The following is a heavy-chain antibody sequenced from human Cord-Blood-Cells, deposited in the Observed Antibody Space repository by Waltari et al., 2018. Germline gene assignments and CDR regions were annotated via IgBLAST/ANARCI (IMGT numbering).Heavy chain of an antibody. CDR1: GGSISIGGYS. J-gene: IGHJ6*03. CDR3: ARVSYCSSTSCSAQYYYYYYYMDV. CDR2: IYYSGST. Sequence: QVQLQESGPGLVKPSQTLSLTCTVSGGSISIGGYSWSWIRQHPGKGLEWIGYIYYSGSTYYNPSLKSRVTISVDTSKNQFSLKLSSVTAADTAVYYCARVSYCSSTSCSAQYYYYYYYMDVWGKGTTVTVSS. V-gene: IGHV4-31*03. D-gene: IGHD2-2*01.